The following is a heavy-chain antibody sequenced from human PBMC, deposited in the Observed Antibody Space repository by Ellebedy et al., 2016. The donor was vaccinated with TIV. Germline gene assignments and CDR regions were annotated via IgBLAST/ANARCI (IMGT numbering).Heavy chain of an antibody. CDR3: AKGGYVDYVSRHNFEH. J-gene: IGHJ4*02. Sequence: GESLKISCAASGFTFNIHAMTWVRQAPGKRLEWVSGISASGGSTYYADSVKGHFTISRDNSKNTLYLQMKSLRVDDTAVYYCAKGGYVDYVSRHNFEHWGQGTLVTVSS. CDR1: GFTFNIHA. D-gene: IGHD4-17*01. CDR2: ISASGGST. V-gene: IGHV3-23*01.